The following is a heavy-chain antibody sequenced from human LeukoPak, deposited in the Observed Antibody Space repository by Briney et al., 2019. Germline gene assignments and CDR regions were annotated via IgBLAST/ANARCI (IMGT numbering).Heavy chain of an antibody. CDR3: ARGYYYDSSGYSDPFDY. J-gene: IGHJ4*02. CDR1: GGSFSGYY. V-gene: IGHV4-34*01. Sequence: SETLSLTCAVYGGSFSGYYWSWIRQPPGKGLEWIGEINHSGSTNYNPSLKSRVTISVDTSKNQFTLKLSSVTAADTAVYYCARGYYYDSSGYSDPFDYWGQGTLVTVSS. D-gene: IGHD3-22*01. CDR2: INHSGST.